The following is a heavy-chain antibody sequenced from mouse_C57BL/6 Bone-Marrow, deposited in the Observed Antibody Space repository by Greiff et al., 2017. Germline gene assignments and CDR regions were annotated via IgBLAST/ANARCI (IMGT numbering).Heavy chain of an antibody. J-gene: IGHJ4*01. CDR1: GFTFSDYY. CDR3: ARQGWLLYAMDY. D-gene: IGHD2-3*01. CDR2: ISNGGGST. V-gene: IGHV5-12*01. Sequence: EVQGVESGGGLVQPGGSLKLSCAASGFTFSDYYMYWVRQTPEKRLEWVAYISNGGGSTYYPDTVQGRFTISRDKAKNTLYLQMSRLKSEDTAMYYCARQGWLLYAMDYWGQGTSVTVSS.